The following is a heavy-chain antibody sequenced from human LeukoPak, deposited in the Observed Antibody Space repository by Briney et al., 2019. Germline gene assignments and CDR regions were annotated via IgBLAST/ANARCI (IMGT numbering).Heavy chain of an antibody. D-gene: IGHD2-8*01. V-gene: IGHV4-34*01. CDR1: GGSFSGYY. CDR2: INHSGST. CDR3: ARVSDLRDWYFDL. Sequence: SETLSLTCAVYGGSFSGYYWSWIRQPPGKGLEWIGEINHSGSTNYNPSLKSRVTISVDTSKNQFSLKLSSVTAADTAVYYCARVSDLRDWYFDLWGRGTLVTVSS. J-gene: IGHJ2*01.